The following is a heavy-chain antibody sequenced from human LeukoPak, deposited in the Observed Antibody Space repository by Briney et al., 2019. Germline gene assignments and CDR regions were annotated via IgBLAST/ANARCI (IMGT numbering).Heavy chain of an antibody. CDR2: IYSGGST. Sequence: GGSLRLSCAASGFTVTSNYMSWVRHAPGEGLEWVSVIYSGGSTYYADSVKGRFTISRDNSKNTLYLQMNSLRAEDTAVYYCARDEISGSSHYFDYWGQGTLVTVSS. CDR3: ARDEISGSSHYFDY. V-gene: IGHV3-66*01. J-gene: IGHJ4*02. D-gene: IGHD1-26*01. CDR1: GFTVTSNY.